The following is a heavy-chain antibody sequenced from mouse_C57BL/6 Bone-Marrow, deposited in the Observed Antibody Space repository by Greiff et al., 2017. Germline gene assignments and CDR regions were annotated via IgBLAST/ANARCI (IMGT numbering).Heavy chain of an antibody. CDR3: ARDLLPVGFAY. Sequence: VQLKESGGGLVQPGGSLKLSCAASGFTFSSYAMSWVRQTPEKRLEWVATISDGGSYTYYPDNVKGRFTISRDNAKNNLYLQMSHLKSEDTAMYYCARDLLPVGFAYWGQGTLVTVSA. V-gene: IGHV5-4*01. CDR2: ISDGGSYT. J-gene: IGHJ3*01. D-gene: IGHD1-1*01. CDR1: GFTFSSYA.